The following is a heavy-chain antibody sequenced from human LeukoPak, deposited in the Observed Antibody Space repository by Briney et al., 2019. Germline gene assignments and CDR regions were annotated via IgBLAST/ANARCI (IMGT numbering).Heavy chain of an antibody. D-gene: IGHD1-26*01. J-gene: IGHJ4*02. CDR1: GFTFDNYC. V-gene: IGHV3-23*01. Sequence: GGSLRLSCAASGFTFDNYCMSWVRQAPGKGLEWVSTVNADGGNTYYADSVKGRFTISRDNSKSTLILQMNSLRVEDTALYYCTKRVKYGGTWDHFADWGQGTLVTVSS. CDR3: TKRVKYGGTWDHFAD. CDR2: VNADGGNT.